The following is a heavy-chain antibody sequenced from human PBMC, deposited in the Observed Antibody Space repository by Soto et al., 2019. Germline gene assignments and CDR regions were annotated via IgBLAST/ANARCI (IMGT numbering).Heavy chain of an antibody. D-gene: IGHD1-26*01. Sequence: QVQLQESGPGLVKPSGTLSLTCAVSGGSIRRSNWWSWVRQPPGKGLEWIGEIYHSGSTNYNPSLKSRVTISVDKSKNQFSLKLNSVTAADTALYYCAREPIVGAIRQDAFDIWGQGTMVTVSS. CDR2: IYHSGST. CDR1: GGSIRRSNW. CDR3: AREPIVGAIRQDAFDI. V-gene: IGHV4-4*02. J-gene: IGHJ3*02.